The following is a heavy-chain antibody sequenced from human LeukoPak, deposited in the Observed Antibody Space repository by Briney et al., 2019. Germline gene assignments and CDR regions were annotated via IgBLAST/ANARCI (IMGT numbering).Heavy chain of an antibody. CDR2: ISGSGGST. CDR3: AKVLAARTRYYYYYMDV. D-gene: IGHD6-6*01. J-gene: IGHJ6*03. CDR1: GFTFSSYA. V-gene: IGHV3-23*01. Sequence: GGSLRLSCADSGFTFSSYAMSWVRQAPGKGLEWVSAISGSGGSTYYADSVKGRFTISRDNSKNTLYLQMNSLRAEDTAVYYCAKVLAARTRYYYYYMDVRGKGTTVTVSS.